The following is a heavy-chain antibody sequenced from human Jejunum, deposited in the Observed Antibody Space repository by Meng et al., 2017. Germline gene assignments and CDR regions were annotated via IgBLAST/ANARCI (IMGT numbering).Heavy chain of an antibody. D-gene: IGHD4-17*01. J-gene: IGHJ4*02. CDR3: AKDRKPDGLWPIDY. CDR1: GFTFSDYS. Sequence: GGSLRLSCAASGFTFSDYSLSWVRQAPGKGLEWVSSLTTTTAYYAETVKGRFTISRDNSRKTLYLQMINLRAEDTAIYYCAKDRKPDGLWPIDYWGQGTVVTVSS. V-gene: IGHV3-23*01. CDR2: LTTTTA.